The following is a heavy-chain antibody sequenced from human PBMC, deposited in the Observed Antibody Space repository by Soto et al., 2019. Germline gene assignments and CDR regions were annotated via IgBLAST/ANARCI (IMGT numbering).Heavy chain of an antibody. D-gene: IGHD6-13*01. CDR1: GFTFSIYS. J-gene: IGHJ4*02. CDR2: RWYDGSNK. CDR3: ARDPSGVAAAFDY. V-gene: IGHV3-33*01. Sequence: QVQLVESGGGVVQPGRSLRLSCAASGFTFSIYSMHWVRQAPGKGLEWVAVRWYDGSNKYYADSVKGRFTISRDNSKNTLYLQMNSLRAEDTAVYYCARDPSGVAAAFDYWGQGTLVTVSS.